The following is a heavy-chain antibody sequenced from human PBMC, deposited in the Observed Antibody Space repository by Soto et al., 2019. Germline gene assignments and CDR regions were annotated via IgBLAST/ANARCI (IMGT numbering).Heavy chain of an antibody. CDR2: IHYSGRT. CDR3: ARQNGGYYDGSGLDY. V-gene: IGHV4-39*01. Sequence: QLQLQESGPGLVKPSETLSLTCSVSGGSISSSKFYWDWIRQPPGKGLEWIGSIHYSGRTYYNASLKSRVTISVDTSKNQFSLKLSSVTAADTAVYYCARQNGGYYDGSGLDYWGQGSLVTVSS. J-gene: IGHJ4*02. CDR1: GGSISSSKFY. D-gene: IGHD3-22*01.